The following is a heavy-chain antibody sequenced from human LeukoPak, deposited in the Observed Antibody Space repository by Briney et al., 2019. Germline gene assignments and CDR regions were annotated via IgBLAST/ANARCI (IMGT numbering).Heavy chain of an antibody. CDR1: GFTFSSFE. CDR2: VDGSGSTE. Sequence: GGSLRLSCGASGFTFSSFEMNWVRQAPGKGLEWISYVDGSGSTEYYADSVKGRFTISRDNAKNSVSLQMNSPRAEDTAVYYCARLGMATHAQLFDQWGQGTLVIVSS. CDR3: ARLGMATHAQLFDQ. V-gene: IGHV3-48*03. J-gene: IGHJ4*02. D-gene: IGHD5-24*01.